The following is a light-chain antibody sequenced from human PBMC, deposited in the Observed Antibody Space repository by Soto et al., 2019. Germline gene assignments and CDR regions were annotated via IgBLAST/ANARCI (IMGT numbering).Light chain of an antibody. V-gene: IGKV3-20*01. CDR3: QQYGSSSFT. CDR2: GAS. CDR1: QSVSSSY. J-gene: IGKJ3*01. Sequence: EIVLTQSPGTLSLSPGERATLSCRASQSVSSSYLAWYQQKPGQAPRLLIYGASSRATGIPDRFSGSGSVTDCTLTISGLETEDFAVYYCQQYGSSSFTFGPGTKVDIK.